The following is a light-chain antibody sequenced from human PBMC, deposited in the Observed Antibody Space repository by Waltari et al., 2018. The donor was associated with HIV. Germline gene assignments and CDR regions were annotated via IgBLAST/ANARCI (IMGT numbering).Light chain of an antibody. CDR1: SSDVGGYNY. CDR3: SSYTSSDTVV. J-gene: IGLJ2*01. CDR2: EVS. V-gene: IGLV2-14*01. Sequence: QSALTQPASVSGSPGQSITISCTGTSSDVGGYNYVSWYQQHPGKAPKLMIYEVSNRPSGVSDRFAGSKSGNTASLPISGLQAEDESNYYCSSYTSSDTVVFGGGTKLTVL.